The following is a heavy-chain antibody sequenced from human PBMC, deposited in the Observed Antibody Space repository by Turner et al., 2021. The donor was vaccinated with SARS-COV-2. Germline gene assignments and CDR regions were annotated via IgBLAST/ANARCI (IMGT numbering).Heavy chain of an antibody. J-gene: IGHJ3*02. Sequence: EVQLVESGGGLVKPGGSLRLSCAASGFTFGSYSMNWVRQAPGKGLEWVSSIRSSSSYIYYADSVKGRFTISRDNAKNSLYLQMNSLRAEDTAVYYCARDVPTYYYDSSGYYTDAFDIWGQGTMVTVSS. CDR2: IRSSSSYI. D-gene: IGHD3-22*01. V-gene: IGHV3-21*01. CDR3: ARDVPTYYYDSSGYYTDAFDI. CDR1: GFTFGSYS.